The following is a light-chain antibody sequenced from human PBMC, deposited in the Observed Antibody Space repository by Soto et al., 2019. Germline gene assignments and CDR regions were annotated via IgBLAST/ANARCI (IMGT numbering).Light chain of an antibody. J-gene: IGKJ1*01. Sequence: EIVLTQSPGSLSLSPGERATLSCRASQSVDSTFFAWYQKKPGQAPRLLMYGVSKRATGIPDRFSGSGSGTDFTLTISRLESEDFAVYYCQQYMSSVTFGHGTRVEIK. CDR2: GVS. CDR3: QQYMSSVT. V-gene: IGKV3-20*01. CDR1: QSVDSTF.